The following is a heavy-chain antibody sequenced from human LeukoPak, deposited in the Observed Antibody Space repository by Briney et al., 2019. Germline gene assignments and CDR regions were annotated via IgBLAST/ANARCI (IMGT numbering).Heavy chain of an antibody. J-gene: IGHJ4*02. CDR2: INSDGSST. D-gene: IGHD5-18*01. CDR3: ARDRATAMFDY. CDR1: GFTFSSYW. V-gene: IGHV3-74*01. Sequence: GGSLRLSCAASGFTFSSYWMHWVRQAPGKGLVWVSRINSDGSSTTYADSVKGRFTISRDNAKNTLYLEMNSLRAEDTAVYYCARDRATAMFDYWAQGTLVTVSS.